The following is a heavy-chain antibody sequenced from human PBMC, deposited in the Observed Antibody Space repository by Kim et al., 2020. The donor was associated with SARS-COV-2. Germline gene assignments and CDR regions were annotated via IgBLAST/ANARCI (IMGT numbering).Heavy chain of an antibody. CDR2: ISSSGSTI. D-gene: IGHD6-13*01. V-gene: IGHV3-48*03. Sequence: GGSLRLSCAASGFTFSSYEMNWVRQAPGKGLEWVSYISSSGSTIYYADSVKGRFTISRDNAKNSLYLQMNSLRAEDTAVYYCARDWAGPTQQLVLKRGFFDIWGQGTMVTVSS. CDR1: GFTFSSYE. J-gene: IGHJ3*02. CDR3: ARDWAGPTQQLVLKRGFFDI.